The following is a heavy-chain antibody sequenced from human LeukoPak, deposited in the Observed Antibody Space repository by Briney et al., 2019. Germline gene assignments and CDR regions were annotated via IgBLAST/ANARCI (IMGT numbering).Heavy chain of an antibody. CDR2: INHSGST. CDR1: GGSFSGYY. Sequence: SETLSLTCAVYGGSFSGYYWSWIRQPPGKGLEWIGEINHSGSTNYNPSLKSRVTISVDTSKNQFSLKLSSVTAADTAVYYCARQAPAANYFDYWGQGTLVTVSS. D-gene: IGHD2-2*01. J-gene: IGHJ4*02. CDR3: ARQAPAANYFDY. V-gene: IGHV4-34*01.